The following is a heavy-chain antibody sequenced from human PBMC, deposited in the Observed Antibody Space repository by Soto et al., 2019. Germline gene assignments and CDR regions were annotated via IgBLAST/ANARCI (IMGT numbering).Heavy chain of an antibody. CDR3: ARDRSRAYVWGSYRPNWFDP. Sequence: HPVGSLRLSCAASGFTFSSYWMSWVRQAPGKGLEWVANIKQDGSEKYYVDSVKGRFTISRDNAKNSLYLQMNSLRAEDTAVYYCARDRSRAYVWGSYRPNWFDPWGQGTLVTVSS. V-gene: IGHV3-7*01. CDR2: IKQDGSEK. J-gene: IGHJ5*02. CDR1: GFTFSSYW. D-gene: IGHD3-16*02.